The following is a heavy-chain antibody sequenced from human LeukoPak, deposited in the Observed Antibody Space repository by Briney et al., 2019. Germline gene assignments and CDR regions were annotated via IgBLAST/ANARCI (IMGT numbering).Heavy chain of an antibody. CDR1: GFTLSSYA. D-gene: IGHD1-14*01. CDR2: ISYDGSNK. V-gene: IGHV3-30-3*01. J-gene: IGHJ4*02. CDR3: ARVMTVSPFDY. Sequence: PGGSLGLSCAASGFTLSSYAMHWVRPAPGEGLEWVAVISYDGSNKYYADSVKGRFTISRDNSKNSLYLQMNSLRAEDTAVYYCARVMTVSPFDYWGQGTLVTVSS.